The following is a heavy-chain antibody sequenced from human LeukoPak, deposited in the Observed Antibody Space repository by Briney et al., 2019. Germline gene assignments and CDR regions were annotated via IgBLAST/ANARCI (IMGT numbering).Heavy chain of an antibody. CDR2: IYTSGST. D-gene: IGHD2-2*01. CDR1: GGSISSYY. CDR3: ARGIVVVPAARDWDGEVGAFDI. Sequence: SETLSLTCTVSGGSISSYYWSWIRQPAGKGLYWIGRIYTSGSTNYNPSLKSRVTMSVDTSKNQFSLKLSSVTAADTAVYYCARGIVVVPAARDWDGEVGAFDIWGQGTMVTVSS. V-gene: IGHV4-4*07. J-gene: IGHJ3*02.